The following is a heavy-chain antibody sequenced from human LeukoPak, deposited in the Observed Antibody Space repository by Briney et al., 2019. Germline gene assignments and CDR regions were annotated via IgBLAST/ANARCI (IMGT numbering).Heavy chain of an antibody. CDR2: IKQDGSEK. CDR1: GFTFSSYW. Sequence: GGSLRLSCAASGFTFSSYWMSWVRQAPGKGLEWVANIKQDGSEKYYVDSVKGRFTISRDNAKNSLYLQMNSLRAEDTAVYYCAREASSAVEEWIQLWYNDAFDIWGQGTMVTVSS. CDR3: AREASSAVEEWIQLWYNDAFDI. J-gene: IGHJ3*02. V-gene: IGHV3-7*01. D-gene: IGHD5-18*01.